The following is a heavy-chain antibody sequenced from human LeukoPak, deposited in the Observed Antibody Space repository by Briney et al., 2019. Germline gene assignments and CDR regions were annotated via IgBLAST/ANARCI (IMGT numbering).Heavy chain of an antibody. V-gene: IGHV4-59*08. Sequence: PSETLSLTCTVSGGSISGYYWSWIRQPPGKGLEWIGYIYYSGSTNYNPSLKSRVTISVDTSKNQFSLKLSSVTAADTAVYYCARQKWLRSDFDYWGQGTLATVSS. J-gene: IGHJ4*02. CDR1: GGSISGYY. D-gene: IGHD5-12*01. CDR2: IYYSGST. CDR3: ARQKWLRSDFDY.